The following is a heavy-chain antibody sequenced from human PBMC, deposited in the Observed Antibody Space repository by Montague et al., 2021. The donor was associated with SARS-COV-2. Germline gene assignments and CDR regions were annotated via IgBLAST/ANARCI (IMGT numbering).Heavy chain of an antibody. CDR2: IHSAGTRT. V-gene: IGHV3-23*03. D-gene: IGHD3-16*01. CDR3: AKVGDIMAGFSLVKYDA. J-gene: IGHJ5*02. CDR1: GFTFSSSP. Sequence: SLRLSCAASGFTFSSSPMSWVRQAPGKGLQWVSVIHSAGTRTYXXXSXXXRFXISRDNSKNTLYLQMNSLRAEDTALYYCAKVGDIMAGFSLVKYDAWGQGTLVIVSS.